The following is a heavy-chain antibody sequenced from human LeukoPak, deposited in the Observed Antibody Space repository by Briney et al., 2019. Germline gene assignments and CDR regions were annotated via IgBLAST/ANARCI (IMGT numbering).Heavy chain of an antibody. V-gene: IGHV4-34*01. CDR1: GGSFSGYY. J-gene: IGHJ4*02. CDR2: INHSGST. Sequence: SETLSLTCAVYGGSFSGYYWSWIRQPPGKGLEWIGEINHSGSTNYNPSLKSRVTISVDTSKNQFSLKLSSVTAADTAVYYCARGSSSWYVGKANDYWGQGTLVNVSS. D-gene: IGHD6-13*01. CDR3: ARGSSSWYVGKANDY.